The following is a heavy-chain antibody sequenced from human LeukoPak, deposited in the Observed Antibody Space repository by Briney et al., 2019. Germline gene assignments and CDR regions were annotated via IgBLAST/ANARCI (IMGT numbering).Heavy chain of an antibody. CDR1: GFTFSDYY. Sequence: GGSLRLSCAASGFTFSDYYMGWFRQAPGKGLEWVSYISSSGSSIYYADSVRGRFTISRDNAKNSLYLQMNSLRAEDTAVYYCAKDKNVLRFLEWSSALDYWGQGTLVTVSS. V-gene: IGHV3-11*04. D-gene: IGHD3-3*01. CDR2: ISSSGSSI. CDR3: AKDKNVLRFLEWSSALDY. J-gene: IGHJ4*02.